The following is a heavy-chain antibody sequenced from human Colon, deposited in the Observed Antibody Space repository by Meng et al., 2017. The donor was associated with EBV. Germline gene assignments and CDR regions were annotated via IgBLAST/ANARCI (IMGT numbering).Heavy chain of an antibody. V-gene: IGHV4-30-4*01. Sequence: QVRLQVAGPGLGKPSQTLSLTCTVSGGSINSGDYYWSWIRQPPGKGLEWIGYIYYTGSTYYNPSLKSRVTISMDTSKNQFSLRLSSVTAADTAVYYCARNYYFDYWGQGTLVTVSS. J-gene: IGHJ4*02. CDR2: IYYTGST. CDR1: GGSINSGDYY. CDR3: ARNYYFDY.